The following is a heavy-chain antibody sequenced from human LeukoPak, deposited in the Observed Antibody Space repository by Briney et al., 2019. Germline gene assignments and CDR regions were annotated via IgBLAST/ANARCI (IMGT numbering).Heavy chain of an antibody. CDR3: ARSMTTVTTGWFDP. CDR1: GGSISSYY. J-gene: IGHJ5*02. V-gene: IGHV4-59*01. CDR2: IYYSGST. Sequence: SETLSLTCTVSGGSISSYYWSWIRQPPGKGLEWIGYIYYSGSTNYNPSLKSRVTISVDTSKNQFSLKLSSVTAADTAVYYCARSMTTVTTGWFDPWGQGTLVTVSS. D-gene: IGHD4-11*01.